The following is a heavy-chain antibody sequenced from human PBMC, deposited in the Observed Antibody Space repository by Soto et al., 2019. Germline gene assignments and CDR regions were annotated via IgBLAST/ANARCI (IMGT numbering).Heavy chain of an antibody. V-gene: IGHV3-30-3*01. CDR2: ISYDGSNK. CDR3: ARVRREYYYDSSGYSVGAFDI. Sequence: QVQLVESGGGVVQPGRSLRLSCAASGFTFSSYAMHWVRQAPGKGLEWVAVISYDGSNKYYADSVKGRFTISRDNSNNTLYLHMSSLRAEVTAVYYGARVRREYYYDSSGYSVGAFDIWGQGTMVTVSS. J-gene: IGHJ3*02. CDR1: GFTFSSYA. D-gene: IGHD3-22*01.